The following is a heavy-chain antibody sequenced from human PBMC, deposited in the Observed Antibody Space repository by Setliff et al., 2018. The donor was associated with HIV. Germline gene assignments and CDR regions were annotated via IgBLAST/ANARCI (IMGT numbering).Heavy chain of an antibody. CDR2: ISHGGSA. CDR3: ARDYYDDSYYRPGIYYYYYMDV. Sequence: SETLSLTCAVSGGSIRTGDWWSWVRQSPGKGLEWIGEISHGGSANYNPSLRSRVTISVDTSSNQFSLKLSSVTAADTAVYYCARDYYDDSYYRPGIYYYYYMDVWGKGTTVTVS. CDR1: GGSIRTGDW. V-gene: IGHV4-4*02. J-gene: IGHJ6*03. D-gene: IGHD3-10*01.